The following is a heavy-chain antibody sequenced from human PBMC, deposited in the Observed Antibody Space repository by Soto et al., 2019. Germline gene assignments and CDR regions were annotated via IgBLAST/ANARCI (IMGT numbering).Heavy chain of an antibody. CDR1: GYNFTSYW. CDR3: ARARYCTNGCGMDV. D-gene: IGHD2-8*01. CDR2: IDPSDSYT. Sequence: GESLKISCKGSGYNFTSYWISWVRQMPGKGLEWMGRIDPSDSYTNYSPSFQGHVTISADKSISTTYLQWSSLKASDTAMYYCARARYCTNGCGMDVWGQGTTVTVSS. J-gene: IGHJ6*02. V-gene: IGHV5-10-1*01.